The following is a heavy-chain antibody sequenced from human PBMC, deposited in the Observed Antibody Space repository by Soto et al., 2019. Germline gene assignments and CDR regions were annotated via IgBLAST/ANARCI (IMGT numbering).Heavy chain of an antibody. J-gene: IGHJ3*02. D-gene: IGHD3-16*02. CDR3: ARVLTEGVTYRADACDT. CDR2: ISTYNGKT. V-gene: IGHV1-18*01. CDR1: GYTFTSHG. Sequence: QVQLVQSGGEVKKPGASVKVSCKASGYTFTSHGFSWVRQAPGQGLEWMGWISTYNGKTDYAEKFQGRVTMPSDTRTNTGYMELRSLGYDATYVYSCARVLTEGVTYRADACDTWRQGTKVTFSS.